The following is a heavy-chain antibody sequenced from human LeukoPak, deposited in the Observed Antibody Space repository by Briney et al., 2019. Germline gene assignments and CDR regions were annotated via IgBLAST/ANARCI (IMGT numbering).Heavy chain of an antibody. Sequence: GESLKISCKGSGYSFTSYWIGWVRQMPGKGLEWMGIIYPGDSDTRYSPSFQGQVTISADKFISTAYLQWSSLKASDTAMYYCARGYCSGGSCYYSAFDYWGQGTLVTVSS. CDR1: GYSFTSYW. CDR2: IYPGDSDT. V-gene: IGHV5-51*01. CDR3: ARGYCSGGSCYYSAFDY. J-gene: IGHJ4*02. D-gene: IGHD2-15*01.